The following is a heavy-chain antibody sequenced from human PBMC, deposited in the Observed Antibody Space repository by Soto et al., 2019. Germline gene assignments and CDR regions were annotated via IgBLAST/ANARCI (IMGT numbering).Heavy chain of an antibody. D-gene: IGHD3-10*01. J-gene: IGHJ4*02. CDR3: ASSYGSGYRAFDY. CDR1: GDTFNFYS. CDR2: VNPIVSMS. Sequence: ASVKVSCKASGDTFNFYSINWVRQAPGLGLEWMGRVNPIVSMSNYAQKFQGRVTMTADKSTSTAYMELSSLRSEDTAIYYCASSYGSGYRAFDYWGQGTLVTVSS. V-gene: IGHV1-69*02.